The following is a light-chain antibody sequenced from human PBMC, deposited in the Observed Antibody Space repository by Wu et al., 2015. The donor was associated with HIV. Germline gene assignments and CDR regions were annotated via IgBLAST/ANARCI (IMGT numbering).Light chain of an antibody. Sequence: DIQMTQSPTSLSASVGDRVSITCRASQTLSSFLNWYQHKPGKAPKILIYATSSLQSGVPSRFSGSGSGTDFTLTISSLQPEDSAIYYCQQSYSTPWTFGQGTKVEIK. V-gene: IGKV1-39*01. CDR1: QTLSSF. CDR2: ATS. J-gene: IGKJ1*01. CDR3: QQSYSTPWT.